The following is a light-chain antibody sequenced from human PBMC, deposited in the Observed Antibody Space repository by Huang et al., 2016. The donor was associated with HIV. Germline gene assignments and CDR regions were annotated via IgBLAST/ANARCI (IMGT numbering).Light chain of an antibody. CDR1: QSISKY. Sequence: DIQMTQSPSSLSASVGDTVTITCRATQSISKYLNWYQQKPRKAPNLLIYSASSLQGGVASSFSCSGSGTNFTLTISSLQPEDFATYYCQQTYTTPWTFGQGTKVEL. CDR3: QQTYTTPWT. CDR2: SAS. J-gene: IGKJ1*01. V-gene: IGKV1-39*01.